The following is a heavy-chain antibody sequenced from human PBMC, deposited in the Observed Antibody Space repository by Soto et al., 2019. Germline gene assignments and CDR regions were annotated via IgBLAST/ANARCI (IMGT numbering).Heavy chain of an antibody. CDR1: GFPFSNYA. J-gene: IGHJ4*02. D-gene: IGHD3-9*01. V-gene: IGHV3-23*01. CDR3: ASPDILTGFYYFDY. Sequence: GGSLRLSCVASGFPFSNYAMTWVRQAPGKGLEWVSALSGSGVSTYYADSVMGRFTISRDNSKNTLYLQMNSLRAEDTAVYYCASPDILTGFYYFDYWGQGTLVTVSS. CDR2: LSGSGVST.